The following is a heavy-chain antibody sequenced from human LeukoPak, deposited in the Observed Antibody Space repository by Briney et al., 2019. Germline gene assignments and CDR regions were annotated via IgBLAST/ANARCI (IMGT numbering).Heavy chain of an antibody. D-gene: IGHD1-20*01. V-gene: IGHV3-23*01. Sequence: GGSLRLSCAASGFTFSSYAMSWVRQAPGKGLEWVSAISGGGGSTYYADSVKGRFTISRDNSKNTLYLQMNSLRAEDTAVYYCANRYNWNPVEYFQHWGQGTLVTVSS. J-gene: IGHJ1*01. CDR3: ANRYNWNPVEYFQH. CDR2: ISGGGGST. CDR1: GFTFSSYA.